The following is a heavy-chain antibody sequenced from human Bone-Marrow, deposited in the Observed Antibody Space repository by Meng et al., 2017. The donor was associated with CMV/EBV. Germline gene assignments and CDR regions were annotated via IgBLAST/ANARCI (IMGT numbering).Heavy chain of an antibody. CDR2: ILKGGGDE. J-gene: IGHJ4*02. CDR1: GFSFSSFV. CDR3: VKETGGFEY. Sequence: LGLAGAASGFSFSSFVMHWVRQAPGKGPEWVACILKGGGDEYYTDSVRGRFTVSRDSSKNTLYLQMNSLRTEDTALYYCVKETGGFEYWGQGTLVTVSS. D-gene: IGHD3-10*01. V-gene: IGHV3-30*18.